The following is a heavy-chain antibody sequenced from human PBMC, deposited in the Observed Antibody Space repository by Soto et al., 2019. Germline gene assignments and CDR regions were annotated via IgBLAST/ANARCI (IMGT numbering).Heavy chain of an antibody. J-gene: IGHJ4*02. CDR3: ARVLLWGTRDYYDSSGYYGNFDY. CDR1: GFTFSSYG. Sequence: QVQLVESGGGVVQPGRSLRLSCAASGFTFSSYGMHWVRQAPGKGLEWVAVIWYDGSNKYYADSVKGRFTISRDNSKNTLYLQMNSLRAEDTAVYYCARVLLWGTRDYYDSSGYYGNFDYWGQGTLVTVSS. V-gene: IGHV3-33*01. CDR2: IWYDGSNK. D-gene: IGHD3-22*01.